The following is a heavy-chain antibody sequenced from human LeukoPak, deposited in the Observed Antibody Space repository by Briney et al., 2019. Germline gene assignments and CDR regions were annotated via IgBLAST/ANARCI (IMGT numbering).Heavy chain of an antibody. CDR1: GGSISSGGYY. J-gene: IGHJ5*02. V-gene: IGHV4-31*03. CDR3: ARSTSSWYGGNWFDP. Sequence: SETLSLTCTVSGGSISSGGYYWSWIRQHPGKGLEWIGYIYYSGSTYYNPSLKSRVTISVDTSKNQFSLKLSSVTAADTAVYYCARSTSSWYGGNWFDPWGQGTLVTVSS. CDR2: IYYSGST. D-gene: IGHD6-13*01.